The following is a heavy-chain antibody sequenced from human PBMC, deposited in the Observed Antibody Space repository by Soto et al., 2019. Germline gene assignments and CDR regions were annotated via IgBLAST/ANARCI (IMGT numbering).Heavy chain of an antibody. CDR3: AREQRITIFGVATGGYYYGMDV. CDR2: IWYDGSNK. J-gene: IGHJ6*02. D-gene: IGHD3-3*01. Sequence: QVQLVESGGGVVQPGRSLRLSCAASGFTFSSYGMHWVRQAPGKGLEWVAVIWYDGSNKYYADSVKGRFTISRDNSKNTLYLQMNSLRAEDTAVYYCAREQRITIFGVATGGYYYGMDVWGQGTTVTVSS. CDR1: GFTFSSYG. V-gene: IGHV3-33*01.